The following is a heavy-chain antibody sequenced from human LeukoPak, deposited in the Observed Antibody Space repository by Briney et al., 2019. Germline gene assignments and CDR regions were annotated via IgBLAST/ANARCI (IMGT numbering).Heavy chain of an antibody. D-gene: IGHD6-19*01. CDR2: ISDSGSIT. CDR3: AKDARRTSGWYFFDY. V-gene: IGHV3-23*01. Sequence: SGGSLRLSCAASGFAFSSQAMGWVRQAPGKGLEWVSVISDSGSITYYADSVKGWFTISRDNSKNTLFLQMNSLRAEDTAVYYCAKDARRTSGWYFFDYWGQGTLVTVSS. J-gene: IGHJ4*02. CDR1: GFAFSSQA.